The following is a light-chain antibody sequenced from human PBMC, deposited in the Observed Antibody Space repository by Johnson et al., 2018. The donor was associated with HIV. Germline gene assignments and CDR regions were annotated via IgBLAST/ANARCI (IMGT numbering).Light chain of an antibody. CDR3: GTWDNSLSAHFV. CDR2: EDN. CDR1: SSNIGNNY. Sequence: QSVLTQPPSASAAPGQKVTISCSGSSSNIGNNYVSWYQQLPGTAPKLLIYEDNKRPSGIPDRFSGSKSGTSATLDITGLQTGDEADYYCGTWDNSLSAHFVFGSGTKSTVL. J-gene: IGLJ1*01. V-gene: IGLV1-51*02.